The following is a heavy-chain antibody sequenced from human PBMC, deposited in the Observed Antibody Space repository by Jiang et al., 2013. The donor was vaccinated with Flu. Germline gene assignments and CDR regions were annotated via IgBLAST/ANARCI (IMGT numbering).Heavy chain of an antibody. CDR1: GFTFSSYE. V-gene: IGHV3-48*03. J-gene: IGHJ5*02. D-gene: IGHD3-10*01. CDR2: ISSSGSTI. Sequence: QLLESGGGLVQPGGSLRLSCAASGFTFSSYEMNWVRQAPGKGLEWVSYISSSGSTIYYADSVKGRFTISRDNAKNSLYLQMNSLRAEDTAVYYCAGMVRGVIIRQNWFDPWGQGTPGHRLL. CDR3: AGMVRGVIIRQNWFDP.